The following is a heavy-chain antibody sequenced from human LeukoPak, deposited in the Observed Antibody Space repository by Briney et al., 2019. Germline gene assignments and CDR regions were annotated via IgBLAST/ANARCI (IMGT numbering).Heavy chain of an antibody. D-gene: IGHD1-14*01. CDR1: GYTFTGYY. V-gene: IGHV1-2*02. CDR3: ASRPVAGTGLDY. Sequence: ASVKVSCKASGYTFTGYYIHWVRQAPGQGLEWMGWINPTSGDTNYLQKFQDRVTMTRDTSISTAYMELSRLRSDDTAVYYCASRPVAGTGLDYWGQGTLVTVSS. CDR2: INPTSGDT. J-gene: IGHJ4*02.